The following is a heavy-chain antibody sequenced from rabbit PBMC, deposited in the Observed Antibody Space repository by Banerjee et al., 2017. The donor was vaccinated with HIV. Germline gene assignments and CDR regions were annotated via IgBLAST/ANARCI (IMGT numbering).Heavy chain of an antibody. V-gene: IGHV1S45*01. CDR1: GFSFSNKAV. J-gene: IGHJ4*01. Sequence: QEQLVESGGGLVKPEGSLKVSCTASGFSFSNKAVMSWVRQAPGKGLEWIGCMFNGDGSTYYASWAKGRFTISKTSSTTVTLQMTSLTAADTATYFCARAGGGGDGYLNLWGPGTLVTVS. CDR3: ARAGGGGDGYLNL. CDR2: MFNGDGST. D-gene: IGHD5-1*01.